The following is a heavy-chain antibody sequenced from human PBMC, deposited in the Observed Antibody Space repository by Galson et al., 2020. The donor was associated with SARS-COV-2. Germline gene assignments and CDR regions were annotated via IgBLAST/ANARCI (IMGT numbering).Heavy chain of an antibody. CDR3: AKDLAVAENWFDP. CDR1: GFTFSSYG. CDR2: IWYDGSNK. Sequence: GGSLRLTCAASGFTFSSYGMHWVRQAPGKGLEWVAVIWYDGSNKYYADSVKGRFTISRDNSKNTLYLQMNSPKAEETAGYYCAKDLAVAENWFDPWGQGTLVTVSS. J-gene: IGHJ5*02. D-gene: IGHD6-19*01. V-gene: IGHV3-33*06.